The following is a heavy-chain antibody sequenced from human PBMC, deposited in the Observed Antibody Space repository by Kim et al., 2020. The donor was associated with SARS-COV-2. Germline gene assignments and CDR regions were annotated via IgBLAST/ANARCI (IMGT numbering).Heavy chain of an antibody. CDR1: GGSFSGYY. V-gene: IGHV4-34*01. CDR2: INHSGST. J-gene: IGHJ4*02. Sequence: SETLSLTCAVYGGSFSGYYWSWIRQPPGKGLEWIGEINHSGSTNYNPSLKSRVTISVDTSKNQFSLKLSSVTAADTAVYYCARGSTAARPAFFDYWGQGT. D-gene: IGHD6-6*01. CDR3: ARGSTAARPAFFDY.